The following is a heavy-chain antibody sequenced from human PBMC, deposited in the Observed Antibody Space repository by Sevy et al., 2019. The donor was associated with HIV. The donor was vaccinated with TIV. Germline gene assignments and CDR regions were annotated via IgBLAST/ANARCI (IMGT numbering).Heavy chain of an antibody. J-gene: IGHJ4*02. V-gene: IGHV3-53*01. CDR2: IYSDGTT. D-gene: IGHD6-6*01. Sequence: GGFLRLSCAASGFTVSRNFMSWIRQAPGKGLEWVSIIYSDGTTFYADSVKGRFTISRVNSRNTLYLQMNTLRAEDTAVYYCVGADRPNQGDFWGQGTLVTVSS. CDR3: VGADRPNQGDF. CDR1: GFTVSRNF.